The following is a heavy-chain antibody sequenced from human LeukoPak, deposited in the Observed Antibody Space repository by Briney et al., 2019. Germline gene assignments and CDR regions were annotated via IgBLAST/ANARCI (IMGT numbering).Heavy chain of an antibody. CDR3: ASGVKDWFDP. CDR1: GGSISSYY. CDR2: IYTSGST. V-gene: IGHV4-4*07. Sequence: SETLSLTCTVSGGSISSYYWSWIRQPARRGLEWIGRIYTSGSTNYSPSLKSRVTMSVDTSKNQFSLKLSSVTAADTAVYYCASGVKDWFDPWGQGTLVTVSS. J-gene: IGHJ5*02. D-gene: IGHD3-3*01.